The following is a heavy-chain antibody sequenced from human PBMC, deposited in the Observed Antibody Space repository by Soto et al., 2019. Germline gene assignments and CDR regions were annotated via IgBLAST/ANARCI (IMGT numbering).Heavy chain of an antibody. D-gene: IGHD3-10*01. CDR1: GYTFTGYY. CDR3: ARGYSMVRGVMPLYYYGMDV. CDR2: INPNSGGT. Sequence: ASVKVSCKASGYTFTGYYMHWVQQAPGQGLEWMGWINPNSGGTNYAQKFQGWVTMTRDTSISTAYMELSRLRSDDTAVYYCARGYSMVRGVMPLYYYGMDVWGQGTTVTVS. J-gene: IGHJ6*02. V-gene: IGHV1-2*04.